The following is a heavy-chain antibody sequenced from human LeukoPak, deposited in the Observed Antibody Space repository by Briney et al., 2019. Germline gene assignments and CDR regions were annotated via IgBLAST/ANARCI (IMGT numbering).Heavy chain of an antibody. Sequence: PGGSLRLSCAASGLTFSSYWMSWVRQAPGKGLEWVANIKQDGSEKHYVDSVTGRFTISRDNTKNSLYLQMNCLRADDTAVYYCARDLAGPPQEAFDIWGQGTMVTVSS. CDR3: ARDLAGPPQEAFDI. J-gene: IGHJ3*02. CDR2: IKQDGSEK. CDR1: GLTFSSYW. V-gene: IGHV3-7*01.